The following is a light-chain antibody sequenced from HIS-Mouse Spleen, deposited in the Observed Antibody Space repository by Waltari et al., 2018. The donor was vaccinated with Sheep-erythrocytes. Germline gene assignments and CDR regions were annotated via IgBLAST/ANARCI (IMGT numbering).Light chain of an antibody. CDR2: SNN. CDR3: AAWDDSLNGPV. V-gene: IGLV1-44*01. CDR1: SSNIGSNP. J-gene: IGLJ3*02. Sequence: QSVLTQPPSASGTPGQRVTISCSGGSSNIGSNPVNWYQQLPGTAPKLPIYSNNQRPSGVPDRFSGSKSGTSASLAISGLQSEDEADYYCAAWDDSLNGPVFGGGTKLTVL.